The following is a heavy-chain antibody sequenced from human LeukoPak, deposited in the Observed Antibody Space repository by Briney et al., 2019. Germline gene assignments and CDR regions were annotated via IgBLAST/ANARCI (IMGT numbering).Heavy chain of an antibody. CDR1: GGSISSYY. J-gene: IGHJ3*02. CDR3: AGSSPLGPSYCSSTSCPELDAFDI. CDR2: IYYSGST. Sequence: SETLSLTCTVSGGSISSYYWSWIRQPPGKGLEWIGYIYYSGSTNYNPSLKSRVTISVDTSKNQFSLKLSSVTAADTAVYYCAGSSPLGPSYCSSTSCPELDAFDIWGQGTMVTVSS. D-gene: IGHD2-2*01. V-gene: IGHV4-59*01.